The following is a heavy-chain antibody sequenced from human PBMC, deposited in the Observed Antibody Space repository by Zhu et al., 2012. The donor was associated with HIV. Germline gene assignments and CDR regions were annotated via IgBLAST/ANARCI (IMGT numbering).Heavy chain of an antibody. V-gene: IGHV3-43D*04. Sequence: EVQLVESGGVVVQPGGSLRLSCAASGFTFDDYAMHWVRQAPGKGLEWVSLISWDGGSTYYADSVKGRFTISRDNSKNSLYLQMNSLRAEDTALYYCAKGPYSSGWYSDYWGQGTLVTVSS. D-gene: IGHD6-19*01. CDR2: ISWDGGST. CDR1: GFTFDDYA. J-gene: IGHJ4*02. CDR3: AKGPYSSGWYSDY.